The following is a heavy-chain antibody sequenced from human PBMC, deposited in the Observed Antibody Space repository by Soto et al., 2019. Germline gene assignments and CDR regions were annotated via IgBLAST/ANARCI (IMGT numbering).Heavy chain of an antibody. D-gene: IGHD3-10*01. Sequence: ASVKVSCKASGYTFSDNGISWVRQAPGQGLEWMGWISTYTGRTNYAQKFQGRVTLTTDTSTSTAYMNLRSLRSDDTAVYFCAREGTFASNGNRLVDVWGQGTTVTVSS. CDR3: AREGTFASNGNRLVDV. J-gene: IGHJ6*02. V-gene: IGHV1-18*04. CDR1: GYTFSDNG. CDR2: ISTYTGRT.